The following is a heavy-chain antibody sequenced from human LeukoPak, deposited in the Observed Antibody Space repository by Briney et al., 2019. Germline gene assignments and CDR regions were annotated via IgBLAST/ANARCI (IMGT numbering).Heavy chain of an antibody. CDR1: GFIFDDYA. CDR3: ARRSGIAVAGAFDY. CDR2: ISWNSGGI. J-gene: IGHJ4*02. Sequence: GGSLRLSCAASGFIFDDYAMHWVRQAPGKGLEWVSGISWNSGGIGYADSVKGRFTISRDNAKNSLYLQMNSLRAEDTAVYYCARRSGIAVAGAFDYWGQGTLVTVSS. V-gene: IGHV3-9*01. D-gene: IGHD6-19*01.